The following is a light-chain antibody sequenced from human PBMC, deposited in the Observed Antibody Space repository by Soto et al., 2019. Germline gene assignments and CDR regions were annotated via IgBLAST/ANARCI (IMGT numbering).Light chain of an antibody. CDR3: QSYDSSLSGFVV. Sequence: QAVVTQPPSVSGAPGQRVTISCTGSSSNIGAGYAVHWYQQLPGTAPKLLIYGNSNRPSGVPDRFSGSKSGTSASLAITGLQAEDEADYYCQSYDSSLSGFVVFGGGTKLTVL. CDR2: GNS. CDR1: SSNIGAGYA. J-gene: IGLJ2*01. V-gene: IGLV1-40*01.